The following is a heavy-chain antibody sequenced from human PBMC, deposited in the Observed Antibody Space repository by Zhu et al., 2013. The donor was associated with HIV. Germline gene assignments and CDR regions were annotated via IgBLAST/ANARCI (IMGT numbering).Heavy chain of an antibody. D-gene: IGHD2-15*01. CDR3: ARTPQPSQGAFDI. J-gene: IGHJ3*02. CDR2: MNPNSGNT. CDR1: GYSFRDYY. V-gene: IGHV1-8*03. Sequence: QEKLVQSGTEVKKPGASVRVSCEASGYSFRDYYIHWVRQAPGQGLEWMGWMNPNSGNTGYSQKFQGRVTITGNTSISTAYMELSSLRSEDTAVYYCARTPQPSQGAFDIWGQGTMVTVSS.